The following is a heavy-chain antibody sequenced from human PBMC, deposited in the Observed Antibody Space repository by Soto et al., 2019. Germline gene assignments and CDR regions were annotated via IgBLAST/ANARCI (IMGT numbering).Heavy chain of an antibody. V-gene: IGHV4-59*01. D-gene: IGHD3-10*01. CDR1: GGSISYYY. J-gene: IGHJ4*02. CDR2: IYYSGST. Sequence: PSETLSLTCTVSGGSISYYYWSWIRQPPGKGLEWIGYIYYSGSTNYSPSLKSRVTISVDTSKNQFSLKLSSVTAADTAVYYCARDVGSGTNYFEYWGQGTLVTLSS. CDR3: ARDVGSGTNYFEY.